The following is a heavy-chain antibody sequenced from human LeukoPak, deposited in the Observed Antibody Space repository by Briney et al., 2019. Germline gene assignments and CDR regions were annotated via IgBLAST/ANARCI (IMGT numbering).Heavy chain of an antibody. Sequence: GGSLRLSCAASGFTFSSYEMNWVRQAPGKGLEWVSYIGTSGRTMHYADSVMGRFTISRDNAKNSLYLQMNSLRVEDTAVYYCAKVTGYTGSGSHFDYWGQGTLVTVSS. CDR1: GFTFSSYE. CDR3: AKVTGYTGSGSHFDY. V-gene: IGHV3-48*03. CDR2: IGTSGRTM. J-gene: IGHJ4*02. D-gene: IGHD3-10*01.